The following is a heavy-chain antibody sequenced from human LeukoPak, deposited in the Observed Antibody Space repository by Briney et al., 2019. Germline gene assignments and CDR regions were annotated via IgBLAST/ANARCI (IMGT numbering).Heavy chain of an antibody. CDR1: GYTFTSYG. Sequence: ASVKVSCKASGYTFTSYGITWVRQAPGQGLEWMGWIATYNGNTNSAQKFQGRVTMTRDTSTSTAYLELRSLRSGDTPVYYCARGKSAWYYGSANYLPLDYWGQGTLVTVSS. D-gene: IGHD3-10*01. CDR3: ARGKSAWYYGSANYLPLDY. J-gene: IGHJ4*02. V-gene: IGHV1-18*01. CDR2: IATYNGNT.